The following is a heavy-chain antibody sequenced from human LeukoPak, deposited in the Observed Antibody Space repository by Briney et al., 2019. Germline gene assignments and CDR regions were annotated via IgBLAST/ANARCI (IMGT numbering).Heavy chain of an antibody. D-gene: IGHD5-18*01. CDR1: GVTFSSYA. V-gene: IGHV3-23*01. J-gene: IGHJ4*02. Sequence: PGGSLRLSCAASGVTFSSYAMSWVRQAPGKGLEWVSAISGSGGSAYYADSVKGRFTISRDNSKHTLYLQMNSLRAEDTAVYCCAKDLSYAFDYWGQGTLVTVSS. CDR3: AKDLSYAFDY. CDR2: ISGSGGSA.